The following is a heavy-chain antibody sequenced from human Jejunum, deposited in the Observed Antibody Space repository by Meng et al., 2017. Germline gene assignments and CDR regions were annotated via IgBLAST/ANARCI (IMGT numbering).Heavy chain of an antibody. V-gene: IGHV3-9*01. CDR3: VRDAQAQLRGTFDV. Sequence: SLKISCAASGFTFGDHAMHWVRQAPGKGLEWVSGITWSSDASGYRDTVKGRFTVSRDNAKNTLYLEMRSLRPEDTALYYCVRDAQAQLRGTFDVWGQGTMVT. D-gene: IGHD5-24*01. CDR1: GFTFGDHA. J-gene: IGHJ3*01. CDR2: ITWSSDAS.